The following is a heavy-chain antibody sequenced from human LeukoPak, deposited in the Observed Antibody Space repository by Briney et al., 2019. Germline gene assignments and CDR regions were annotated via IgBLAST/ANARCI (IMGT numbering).Heavy chain of an antibody. J-gene: IGHJ4*02. CDR1: GYTFTDYY. CDR2: INTKSGGT. Sequence: GASVKVSCKASGYTFTDYYIHWVRQAPGQGLEWMGWINTKSGGTNYAQKFQGRVTMTRDTSISTAYMELSRLRSDDTAVYYCTRYNSGLFDYWGQGTLVAVSS. D-gene: IGHD3-22*01. CDR3: TRYNSGLFDY. V-gene: IGHV1-2*02.